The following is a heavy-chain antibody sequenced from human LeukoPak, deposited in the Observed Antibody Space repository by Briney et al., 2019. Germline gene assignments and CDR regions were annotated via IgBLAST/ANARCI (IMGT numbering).Heavy chain of an antibody. CDR3: ARDYYGSGSYYRMTPNDAFDI. CDR2: ISSSSSTI. Sequence: GGSLRLSCAVSGFTFSNSAMSWVRQAPGKGLEWVSYISSSSSTIYYADSVKGRFTISRDNAKNSLYLQMNSLRAEDTAVYYCARDYYGSGSYYRMTPNDAFDIWGQGTMVTVSS. J-gene: IGHJ3*02. D-gene: IGHD3-10*01. V-gene: IGHV3-48*01. CDR1: GFTFSNSA.